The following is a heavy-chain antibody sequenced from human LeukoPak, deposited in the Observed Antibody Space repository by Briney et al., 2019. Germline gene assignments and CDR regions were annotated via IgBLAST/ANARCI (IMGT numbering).Heavy chain of an antibody. CDR2: IYSGGSR. CDR1: GFTVSSNY. D-gene: IGHD3-10*01. V-gene: IGHV3-53*01. CDR3: ARVKYGSGSNDY. J-gene: IGHJ4*02. Sequence: PGGSLRLSCAASGFTVSSNYMSWVRQAPGKGLEWVSVIYSGGSRYYADSVKGRFTISRDNSKNTMYLQMNSLRAEDTAVYYCARVKYGSGSNDYWGQGTLVTVSS.